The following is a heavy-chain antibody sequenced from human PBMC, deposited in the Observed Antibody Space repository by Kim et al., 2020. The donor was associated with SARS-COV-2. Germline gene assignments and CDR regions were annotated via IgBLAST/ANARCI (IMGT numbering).Heavy chain of an antibody. CDR1: GGTFSSYA. Sequence: SVKVSCKASGGTFSSYAISWVRQAPGQGLEWMGGIIPIFGTANYAQKFQGRVTITADESTSTAYMELSSLRSEDTAVYYCAMCYYGSGGTEFDPWGQGTLVTVSS. D-gene: IGHD3-10*01. V-gene: IGHV1-69*13. CDR2: IIPIFGTA. CDR3: AMCYYGSGGTEFDP. J-gene: IGHJ5*02.